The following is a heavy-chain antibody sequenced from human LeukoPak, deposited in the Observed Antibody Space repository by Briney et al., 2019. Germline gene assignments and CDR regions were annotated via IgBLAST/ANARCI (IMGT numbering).Heavy chain of an antibody. J-gene: IGHJ6*04. CDR2: IDPNDSYT. V-gene: IGHV5-10-1*01. Sequence: KPGESLRISCKGSGYSFTSYWISWVRQMPGKGLEWMGRIDPNDSYTNYSPSFQGHVTISADKSISTAYLQWSSLKASDTAMYYCARHLDSAGAVPADYGMDVWGKGTTVTVSS. CDR1: GYSFTSYW. CDR3: ARHLDSAGAVPADYGMDV. D-gene: IGHD2-2*01.